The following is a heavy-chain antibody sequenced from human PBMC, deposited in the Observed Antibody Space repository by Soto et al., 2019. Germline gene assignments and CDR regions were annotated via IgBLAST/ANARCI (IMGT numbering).Heavy chain of an antibody. Sequence: EVHLVETGGGLIQPGGSLRLSCAASGFIVSNNYMSWVRQAPGKGLEWVSVLYSGGGTYYADSVKGRFTISRDSTKNTLYLQMTSLSDADTAVYFCARGGANDAFEVWGQGTMVTVSS. CDR1: GFIVSNNY. V-gene: IGHV3-53*02. J-gene: IGHJ3*01. CDR3: ARGGANDAFEV. D-gene: IGHD1-26*01. CDR2: LYSGGGT.